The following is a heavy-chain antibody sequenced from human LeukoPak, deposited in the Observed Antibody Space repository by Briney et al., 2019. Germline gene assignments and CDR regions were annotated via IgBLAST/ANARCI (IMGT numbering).Heavy chain of an antibody. CDR3: ARDGVVGATTTGGYAFDI. Sequence: GGSLRLSCAASGFTFSSYSMNWVRQAPGKGLEWVSSISSSSSYICYADSVKGRFTISRDNAKNSLYLQMNSLRAEDTAVYYCARDGVVGATTTGGYAFDIWGQGTMVTVSS. CDR1: GFTFSSYS. V-gene: IGHV3-21*01. J-gene: IGHJ3*02. D-gene: IGHD1-26*01. CDR2: ISSSSSYI.